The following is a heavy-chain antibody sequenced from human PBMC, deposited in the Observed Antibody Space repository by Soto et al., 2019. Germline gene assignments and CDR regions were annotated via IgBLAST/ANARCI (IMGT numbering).Heavy chain of an antibody. CDR3: ARRYGGALDL. CDR1: GGSISSYY. V-gene: IGHV4-59*08. J-gene: IGHJ4*02. D-gene: IGHD4-17*01. Sequence: SEPLSLTCTVSGGSISSYYWRWIRQPPGKGLEWIGYIYYSGSTNYNPSLKSRVTISVDTSKNQFSLKLSSVTAADTAVYYCARRYGGALDLWGQGTLVTVSS. CDR2: IYYSGST.